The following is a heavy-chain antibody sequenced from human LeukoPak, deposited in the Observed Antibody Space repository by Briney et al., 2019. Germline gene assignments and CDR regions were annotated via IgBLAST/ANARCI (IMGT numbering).Heavy chain of an antibody. CDR2: IYHSGRT. CDR1: GGSITSGEYF. Sequence: SEILSLTCDVSGGSITSGEYFWSWIRQPPGKGLEWIGYIYHSGRTSYNPPLKSRVTISVDRPKNQFSLRVSSVTAADTAVYYCARVAASALYYFDYWGQGTLVTVSS. V-gene: IGHV4-30-2*01. J-gene: IGHJ4*02. CDR3: ARVAASALYYFDY. D-gene: IGHD6-13*01.